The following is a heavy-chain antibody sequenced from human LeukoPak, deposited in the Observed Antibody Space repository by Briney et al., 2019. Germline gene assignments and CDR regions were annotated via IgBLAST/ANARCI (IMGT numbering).Heavy chain of an antibody. CDR1: GFTFSSYS. V-gene: IGHV3-48*01. D-gene: IGHD2-2*02. CDR3: ARADCSSTSCYTGGFDY. J-gene: IGHJ4*02. CDR2: ISSSSSTI. Sequence: GGSLRLSCAASGFTFSSYSMNWVRQAPGKGVEWVSYISSSSSTIYYADSVKGRFTISRDNAKNSLYLQMNSLRAEDTAVYYCARADCSSTSCYTGGFDYWGQGTLVTVSS.